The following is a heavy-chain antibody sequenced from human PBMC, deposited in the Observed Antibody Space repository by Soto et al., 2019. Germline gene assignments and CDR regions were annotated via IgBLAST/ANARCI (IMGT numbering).Heavy chain of an antibody. J-gene: IGHJ4*02. CDR2: IHPSGGGS. V-gene: IGHV1-46*02. D-gene: IGHD2-21*02. CDR1: GYPFNTYY. Sequence: GASVKVSCKSSGYPFNTYYLHWVRPDHGQGLEWMGMIHPSGGGSTYAQKFLGRVTMTMDSSTSTVFMELTSLRSADTAVYYCARGGHIAVVTDSFDSWGQGTLVTVSS. CDR3: ARGGHIAVVTDSFDS.